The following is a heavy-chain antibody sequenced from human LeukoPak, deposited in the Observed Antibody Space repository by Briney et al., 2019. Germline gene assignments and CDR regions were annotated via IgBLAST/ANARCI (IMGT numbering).Heavy chain of an antibody. CDR2: INHSGST. Sequence: SETLSLTCAVYGGSFSGYYWSWIRQPPGKGLEWIGEINHSGSTNYNPSLKSRVTISVDTSKNQFSLKLSSVTAADTAVYYCARRSARGTLDYWGQGTLVTVSS. D-gene: IGHD5-24*01. J-gene: IGHJ4*02. V-gene: IGHV4-34*01. CDR3: ARRSARGTLDY. CDR1: GGSFSGYY.